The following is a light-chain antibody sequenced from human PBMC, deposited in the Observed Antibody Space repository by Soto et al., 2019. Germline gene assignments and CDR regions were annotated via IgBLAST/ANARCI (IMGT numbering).Light chain of an antibody. V-gene: IGLV2-14*01. CDR1: SSDVGGYNY. CDR3: SSYTSSSLYV. Sequence: QSVLTQPASVSGSPGQSITISCTGTSSDVGGYNYVSWYQQLPGKALKLMIYDVSDRPSGVSNRFSGSKSGNTASLTISGLQAEDEADYYCSSYTSSSLYVFGTGTKSPS. J-gene: IGLJ1*01. CDR2: DVS.